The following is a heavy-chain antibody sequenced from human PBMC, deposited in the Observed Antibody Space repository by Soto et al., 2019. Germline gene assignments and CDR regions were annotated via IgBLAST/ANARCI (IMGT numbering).Heavy chain of an antibody. J-gene: IGHJ4*02. Sequence: EVQLLESAGGLVQPGGSLRLSCAPSGFTFSSQTMSWVRQAPGKGLEWVSVISSSGSTSYTDFVEGRFTISKDSSKNTLYLQLNSLRVEDTAVYYRTTGARDVDYWGQGTLVTVSS. V-gene: IGHV3-23*01. D-gene: IGHD5-12*01. CDR2: ISSSGST. CDR1: GFTFSSQT. CDR3: TTGARDVDY.